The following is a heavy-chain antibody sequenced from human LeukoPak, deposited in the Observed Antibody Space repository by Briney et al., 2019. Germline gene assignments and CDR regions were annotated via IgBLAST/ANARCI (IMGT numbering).Heavy chain of an antibody. J-gene: IGHJ5*02. CDR1: GWSFSGYY. Sequence: SETLSLNCAVYGWSFSGYYWSRLRQPPGKGLEWIGEINHSKSTNYNPSLKSRVTISVDTSKNQFSLKLSSVTAADPAVYYWARAAILTPPGRWHWFDPCGQGTLVTVSS. V-gene: IGHV4-34*01. CDR2: INHSKST. D-gene: IGHD3-3*01. CDR3: ARAAILTPPGRWHWFDP.